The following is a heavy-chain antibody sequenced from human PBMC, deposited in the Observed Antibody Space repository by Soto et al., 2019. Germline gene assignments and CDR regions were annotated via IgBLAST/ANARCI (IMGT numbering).Heavy chain of an antibody. CDR2: IYTSGST. V-gene: IGHV4-4*07. CDR1: GGSISSYY. D-gene: IGHD2-2*01. Sequence: LSLTCTVSGGSISSYYWSWIRQPAGKGLEWIGRIYTSGSTNYNPSLKSRVTMSVGTSKNQFSLKLSSVTAADTAVYYCARACSSNSCYDVFDYWGQGTLVTVSS. J-gene: IGHJ4*02. CDR3: ARACSSNSCYDVFDY.